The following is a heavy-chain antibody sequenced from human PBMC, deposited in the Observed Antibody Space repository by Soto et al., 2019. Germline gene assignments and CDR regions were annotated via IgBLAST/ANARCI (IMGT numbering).Heavy chain of an antibody. CDR3: AKDGKIVAPGSLTRIGAFDI. CDR2: ISGSGGST. V-gene: IGHV3-23*01. J-gene: IGHJ3*02. CDR1: GFTFSSYA. Sequence: EVQLLESGGGLVQPGGSLRLSCAASGFTFSSYAMSWVRQAPGKGLEWVSAISGSGGSTYYADSVKGRFTISRDNAKNTLYLQINSLRAEDTAVYYCAKDGKIVAPGSLTRIGAFDIWGQGTMVTVSS. D-gene: IGHD3-22*01.